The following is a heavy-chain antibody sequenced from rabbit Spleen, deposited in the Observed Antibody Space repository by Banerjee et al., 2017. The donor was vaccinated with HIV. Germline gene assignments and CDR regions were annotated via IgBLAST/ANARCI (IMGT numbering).Heavy chain of an antibody. J-gene: IGHJ4*01. D-gene: IGHD1-1*01. Sequence: QEQLVESGGGLVQPGGSLTLSCKASGFDFSRFGVSWVRQAPGKGLEWIGYIDPIFGGTYYASWVNGRFPISSHNAQNTLFLQLNSLTVADTATYFCARDLIAVIGWNFNLWGQGTLVTVS. CDR3: ARDLIAVIGWNFNL. CDR1: GFDFSRFG. V-gene: IGHV1S47*01. CDR2: IDPIFGGT.